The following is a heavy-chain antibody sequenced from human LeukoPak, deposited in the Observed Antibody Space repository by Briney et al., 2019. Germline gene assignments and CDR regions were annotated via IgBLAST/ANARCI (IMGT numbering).Heavy chain of an antibody. D-gene: IGHD3-3*01. V-gene: IGHV1-18*01. CDR2: ISAYNGNT. CDR1: GYTFTSYG. J-gene: IGHJ4*02. Sequence: ASVKVSCKASGYTFTSYGISWVRQAPGQGLEWMGWISAYNGNTNYAQKLQGRVTMTTDTSTSTAYMELRSLRSDDTAVYYCARVVTIFGVVIHGHFDYWGQGTLVTVSS. CDR3: ARVVTIFGVVIHGHFDY.